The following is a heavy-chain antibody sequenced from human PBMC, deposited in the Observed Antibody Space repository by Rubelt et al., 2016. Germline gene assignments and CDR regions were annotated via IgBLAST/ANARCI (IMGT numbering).Heavy chain of an antibody. Sequence: EVQLVESGGGLVKPGGSLRLSCAASGFTFSSYSMNWVRQAPGKGLEWVSSISSSSSYIYYADSVKGRFTISRDKAKNSPYLEMSGVRTEETSVYYCARGAGGNYDSSGFYPLEDWGQGTLVTVSS. V-gene: IGHV3-21*01. J-gene: IGHJ4*02. CDR2: ISSSSSYI. D-gene: IGHD3-22*01. CDR3: ARGAGGNYDSSGFYPLED. CDR1: GFTFSSYS.